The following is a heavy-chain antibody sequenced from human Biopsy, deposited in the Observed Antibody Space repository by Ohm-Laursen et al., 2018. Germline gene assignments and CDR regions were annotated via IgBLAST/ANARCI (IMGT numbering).Heavy chain of an antibody. CDR1: GYSFTSYY. D-gene: IGHD6-19*01. CDR2: INPSGSTT. J-gene: IGHJ4*02. Sequence: SVKVSCKASGYSFTSYYMPWVRQAPGQGLEWMGMINPSGSTTSYPQIFQGRVTMTRDTSKSTVYMELSSLRSADTAVYFCARNTGWYGDLYYFDYWGQGTLVTVSS. V-gene: IGHV1-46*01. CDR3: ARNTGWYGDLYYFDY.